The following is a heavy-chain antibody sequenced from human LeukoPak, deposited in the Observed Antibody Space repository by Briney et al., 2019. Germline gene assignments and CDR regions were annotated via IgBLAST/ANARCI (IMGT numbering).Heavy chain of an antibody. Sequence: SQTLSLTCTVSGGSISSGGYYWSWVRQHPGKGLEWIGYIYYSGSTYYNPSLKSRVTISVDTSKNQFSLKLSSVTAADTAVYYCAGHHPRNTVDFWGQGTLVTVSS. CDR3: AGHHPRNTVDF. CDR2: IYYSGST. CDR1: GGSISSGGYY. J-gene: IGHJ4*02. V-gene: IGHV4-31*03. D-gene: IGHD2/OR15-2a*01.